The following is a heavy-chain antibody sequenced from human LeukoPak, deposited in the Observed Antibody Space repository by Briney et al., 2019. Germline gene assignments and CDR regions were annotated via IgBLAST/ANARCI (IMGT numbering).Heavy chain of an antibody. CDR2: IYYSGSS. D-gene: IGHD3-10*01. V-gene: IGHV4-39*01. CDR1: GGSISSSSYY. CDR3: ARANGSGSYHLVS. J-gene: IGHJ4*02. Sequence: SETLSLTCTVSGGSISSSSYYWGWVRQPPGKGLEWIGSIYYSGSSYYNPSLKSRVTISVDTSNNQFSLKVSSVTAADTAVYYCARANGSGSYHLVSWGQGTLVTVSS.